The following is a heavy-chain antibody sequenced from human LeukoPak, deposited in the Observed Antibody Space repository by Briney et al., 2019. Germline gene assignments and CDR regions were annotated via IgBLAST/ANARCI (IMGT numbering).Heavy chain of an antibody. V-gene: IGHV4-39*01. Sequence: SETLSLTCSVSGGSISSSSNYWGWIRQPPGKSLEWIGSIYYSGSTYYNPSLKSRVTISVDTSKNQFSLKLSSVTAADTAVYYCASSDYGGNSYYYYAMDVWGQGTTATVSS. CDR3: ASSDYGGNSYYYYAMDV. J-gene: IGHJ6*02. CDR2: IYYSGST. CDR1: GGSISSSSNY. D-gene: IGHD4-23*01.